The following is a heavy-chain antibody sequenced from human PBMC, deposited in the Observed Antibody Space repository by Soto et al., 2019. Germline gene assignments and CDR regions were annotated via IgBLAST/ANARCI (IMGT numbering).Heavy chain of an antibody. CDR3: EKAAFSVEMVTTYYVDY. J-gene: IGHJ4*02. Sequence: GEYLRLSCAASGFTFSRYGMHWVRQAPGKGLEWVAVIPYDGSTRYYADSVKGRFTISRDNSKNTLYLQMNSLRAEDTAVYYCEKAAFSVEMVTTYYVDYCGQGA. V-gene: IGHV3-30*18. D-gene: IGHD3-3*02. CDR1: GFTFSRYG. CDR2: IPYDGSTR.